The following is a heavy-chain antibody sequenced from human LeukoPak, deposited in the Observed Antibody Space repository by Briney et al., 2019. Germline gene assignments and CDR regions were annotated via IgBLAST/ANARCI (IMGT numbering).Heavy chain of an antibody. CDR2: IYYSGST. V-gene: IGHV4-39*07. D-gene: IGHD2-2*01. J-gene: IGHJ4*02. CDR1: GGSISSSSYY. CDR3: ARGPDIVVVPATGGFDY. Sequence: SETLSLTCTVSGGSISSSSYYWGWIRQPPGKGLEWIGSIYYSGSTYYNPSLKSRVTISVDTSKNQFSLKLSSVTAADTAVYYCARGPDIVVVPATGGFDYWGQGTLVTVSS.